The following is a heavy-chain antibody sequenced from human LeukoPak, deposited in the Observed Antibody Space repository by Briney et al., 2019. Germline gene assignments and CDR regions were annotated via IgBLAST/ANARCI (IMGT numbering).Heavy chain of an antibody. CDR2: ISFSGSPT. CDR3: AKGSYMVRGVIDY. V-gene: IGHV3-11*01. D-gene: IGHD3-10*01. CDR1: GFTFSDYY. Sequence: PGGSLRLSCAASGFTFSDYYMSWIRQAPGKGLEWVSYISFSGSPTQYADSVKGRFTISRDNSKNTLYLQMNSLRAEDTAVYYCAKGSYMVRGVIDYWGQGTLVTVSS. J-gene: IGHJ4*02.